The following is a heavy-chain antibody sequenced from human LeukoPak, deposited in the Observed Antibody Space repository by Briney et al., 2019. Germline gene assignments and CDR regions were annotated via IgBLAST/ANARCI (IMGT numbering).Heavy chain of an antibody. J-gene: IGHJ4*02. Sequence: GGSLRLSCAASGFTFSSYAMSWVRQAPGKGLEWVSAISGSGGSTYYADSVKGRLTISRDNSKNTLYLQMNSLRAEDTAVYYCAKDVVVRGVYFDYWGQGTLVTVSS. V-gene: IGHV3-23*01. CDR1: GFTFSSYA. D-gene: IGHD3-10*01. CDR3: AKDVVVRGVYFDY. CDR2: ISGSGGST.